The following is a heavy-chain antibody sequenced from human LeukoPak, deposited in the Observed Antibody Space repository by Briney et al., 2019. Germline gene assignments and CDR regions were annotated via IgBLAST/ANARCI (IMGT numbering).Heavy chain of an antibody. CDR3: ARDHYDFWSGYYRFDY. V-gene: IGHV3-21*01. Sequence: GGSLRLSCAASGFTFSSYSMNWVRQAPGKGLEWVSSISSSSSYIYYADSVKGRFTISRDNAKNSLYLQMNSLRAEDTAVYYCARDHYDFWSGYYRFDYWGQGTLVTVSS. CDR1: GFTFSSYS. CDR2: ISSSSSYI. J-gene: IGHJ4*02. D-gene: IGHD3-3*01.